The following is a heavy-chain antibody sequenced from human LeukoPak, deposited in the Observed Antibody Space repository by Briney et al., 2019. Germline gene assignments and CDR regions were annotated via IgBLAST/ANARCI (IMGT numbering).Heavy chain of an antibody. CDR1: GGSIANYY. D-gene: IGHD2-15*01. V-gene: IGHV4-59*01. J-gene: IGHJ4*02. Sequence: SETLSLTCTVSGGSIANYYWSWIRQPPGKGLEWIGYIHYSGSTNYKSSLKSRVTISVGTSKNQFSLKLSSVTAADTAVYYCARDWVYCSGGSCYGRIFDYWGQGTLVTVSS. CDR2: IHYSGST. CDR3: ARDWVYCSGGSCYGRIFDY.